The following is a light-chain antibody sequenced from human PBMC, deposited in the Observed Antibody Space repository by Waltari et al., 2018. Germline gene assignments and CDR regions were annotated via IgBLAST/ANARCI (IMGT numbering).Light chain of an antibody. CDR1: SSAVGRYHR. CDR2: EVS. Sequence: QSALTQPPSVSGAPGQPVTISCTGTSSAVGRYHRVYCYQQPPGTTPKLMIYEVSNQPSAVPDRFSGSKSGNTASLTISGLQAEDEADYYCSLYTSSSTLRVFGTGTKVPVL. J-gene: IGLJ1*01. V-gene: IGLV2-18*01. CDR3: SLYTSSSTLRV.